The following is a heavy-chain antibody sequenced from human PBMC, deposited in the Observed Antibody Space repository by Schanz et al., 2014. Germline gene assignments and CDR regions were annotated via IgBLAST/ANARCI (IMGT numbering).Heavy chain of an antibody. CDR2: IKSKTDGGTT. Sequence: EVHLVESGGGLVKPGGSLRLSCAASGFTLSNAWMSWVRQAPGKGVEWVGRIKSKTDGGTTDFAEPVKGRFSISRDDSKNTLYLQMNSLKTEDTAVYYCTSAVRATFGYFAYWGQGTLLVTVSS. D-gene: IGHD2-15*01. V-gene: IGHV3-15*01. CDR1: GFTLSNAW. CDR3: TSAVRATFGYFAY. J-gene: IGHJ4*02.